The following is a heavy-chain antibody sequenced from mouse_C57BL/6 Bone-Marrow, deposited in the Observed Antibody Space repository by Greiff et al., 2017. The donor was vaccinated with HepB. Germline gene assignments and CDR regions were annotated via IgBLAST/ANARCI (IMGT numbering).Heavy chain of an antibody. CDR2: IDPSDSYT. Sequence: VQLQQPGAELVRPGTSVKLSCKASGYTFTSYWMHWVKQRPGQGLEWIGVIDPSDSYTNYNQKFKGKATLTVNTSSSTAYMQLSSLTSEDSAVYFCARFGCAYGGKGTLVTVSA. CDR3: ARFGCAY. J-gene: IGHJ3*01. V-gene: IGHV1-59*01. CDR1: GYTFTSYW.